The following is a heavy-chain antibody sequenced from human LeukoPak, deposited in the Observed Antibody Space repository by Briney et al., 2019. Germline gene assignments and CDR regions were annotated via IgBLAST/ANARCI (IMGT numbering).Heavy chain of an antibody. CDR3: ARGRYPSSRLDY. J-gene: IGHJ4*02. CDR2: VNPKSGGT. D-gene: IGHD3-9*01. V-gene: IGHV1-2*02. Sequence: ASVTVSCKASGYTFIDYYIHWVRQAPGQGLEWMGWVNPKSGGTNHAQKFQGRVTMTRDPSITTAYMELSSLRSDDTAVYYCARGRYPSSRLDYWGQGTLVTVSS. CDR1: GYTFIDYY.